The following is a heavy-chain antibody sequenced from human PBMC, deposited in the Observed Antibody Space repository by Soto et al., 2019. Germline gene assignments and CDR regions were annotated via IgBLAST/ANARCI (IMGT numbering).Heavy chain of an antibody. J-gene: IGHJ4*02. Sequence: QVQLVQSGAEVKKPGASVKVSCKASGYTFTTYGMSWVRQAPGQGLDWIGWISTYNGNTKYAERLQGRVTMTTDTTTSTAYRELRSLRSDDTDVYYCARGPTDYYDNSGNYFLDYWGQGTLVTVSS. CDR3: ARGPTDYYDNSGNYFLDY. V-gene: IGHV1-18*01. CDR2: ISTYNGNT. CDR1: GYTFTTYG. D-gene: IGHD3-22*01.